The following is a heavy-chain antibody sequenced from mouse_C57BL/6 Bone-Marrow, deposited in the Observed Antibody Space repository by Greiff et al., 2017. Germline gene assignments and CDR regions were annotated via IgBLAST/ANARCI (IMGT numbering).Heavy chain of an antibody. J-gene: IGHJ2*01. Sequence: QVQLQQPGAELVKPGASVKLSCKASGYTFTSYWMQWVKQRPGQGLEWIGEIDPSDSYTNYNQKFKGKATLTVDTSSSTAYMQLSSLTSEDSAVYYCAPMISYYFDYWGQGTTLTVSS. CDR3: APMISYYFDY. CDR1: GYTFTSYW. V-gene: IGHV1-50*01. CDR2: IDPSDSYT. D-gene: IGHD2-3*01.